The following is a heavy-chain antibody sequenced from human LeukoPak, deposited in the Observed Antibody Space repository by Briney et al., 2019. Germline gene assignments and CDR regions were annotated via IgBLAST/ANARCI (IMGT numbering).Heavy chain of an antibody. V-gene: IGHV4-59*01. J-gene: IGHJ4*02. CDR2: IYYSGST. D-gene: IGHD3-10*01. CDR1: GGSISSYY. Sequence: PSETLSLTCTVPGGSISSYYWSWIRQPPGKGLEWIGYIYYSGSTNYNPSLKSRVTISVDPSKNQFSLKLSSVTAADTAVYYCALADPGAGYYFDYWGQGTLVTVSS. CDR3: ALADPGAGYYFDY.